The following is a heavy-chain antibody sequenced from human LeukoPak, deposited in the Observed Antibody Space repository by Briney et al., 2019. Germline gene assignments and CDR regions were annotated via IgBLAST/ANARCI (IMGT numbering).Heavy chain of an antibody. V-gene: IGHV3-23*01. CDR2: ISGSGGST. CDR1: GFTFSSYA. CDR3: AKDQDMVRGPVGFYYFDY. J-gene: IGHJ4*02. D-gene: IGHD3-10*01. Sequence: PGGSLRLSCAASGFTFSSYAMSWVRQAPGKGLEWVSAISGSGGSTYYADSVKGRFTISRDNSKNTLYLQMNSLRAEDTAVYYCAKDQDMVRGPVGFYYFDYWGQGTLVTVSS.